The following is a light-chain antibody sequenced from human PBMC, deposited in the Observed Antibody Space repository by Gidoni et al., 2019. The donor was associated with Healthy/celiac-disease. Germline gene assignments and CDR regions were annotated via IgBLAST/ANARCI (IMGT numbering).Light chain of an antibody. J-gene: IGLJ7*01. CDR1: SSNIGNNY. CDR2: DNN. V-gene: IGLV1-51*01. Sequence: QSVLTQPPSVSAAPGQKVPIACSGSSSNIGNNYVSWYQQLPGTAPKLLIYDNNKRPSGIPDRFSGSKSGTSATLGITGLQTGDEADYYCGTWDSSLSAEVFGGGTQLTVL. CDR3: GTWDSSLSAEV.